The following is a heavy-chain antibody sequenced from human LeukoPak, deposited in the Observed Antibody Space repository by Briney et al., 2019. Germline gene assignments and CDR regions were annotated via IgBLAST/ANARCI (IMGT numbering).Heavy chain of an antibody. J-gene: IGHJ4*02. V-gene: IGHV4-39*07. D-gene: IGHD3-3*01. Sequence: PSETLSLTCTVSGGSISSSSYYWGWIRQPPGKGLEWIGSIYYSGSTYYNPSLKSRVTMSVDTSKNQFSLKLSSVTAADTAVYYCARDTFDFWSGYSWYFDYWGQGTLVTVSS. CDR3: ARDTFDFWSGYSWYFDY. CDR2: IYYSGST. CDR1: GGSISSSSYY.